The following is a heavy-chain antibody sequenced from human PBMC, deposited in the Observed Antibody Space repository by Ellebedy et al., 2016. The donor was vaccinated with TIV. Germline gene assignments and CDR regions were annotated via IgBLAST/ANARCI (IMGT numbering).Heavy chain of an antibody. D-gene: IGHD6-13*01. CDR2: INTNTGNP. J-gene: IGHJ2*01. CDR1: GYSFIDYA. Sequence: AASVQVSCKASGYSFIDYAMNWLRRAPGRELEWMGWINTNTGNPTYAQGFTGRFVFSLDTSASTAYLHISSLKAEDTAIYYCARAARAGSYWYFDPWGRGTLVTVSS. V-gene: IGHV7-4-1*02. CDR3: ARAARAGSYWYFDP.